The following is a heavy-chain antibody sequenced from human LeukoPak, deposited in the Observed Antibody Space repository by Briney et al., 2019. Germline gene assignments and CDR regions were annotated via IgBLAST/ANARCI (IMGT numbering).Heavy chain of an antibody. J-gene: IGHJ4*02. CDR1: GFTFSSYG. CDR2: ISYDGSNK. Sequence: PGGSLRLSCAASGFTFSSYGMHWVRQAPGKGLEWVAVISYDGSNKYYADSVKGRFTISRDNSKNTLYLQMNSLRAVDTAVYYCAKDKSRYYDSSGPIDYWGQGTLVTVSS. CDR3: AKDKSRYYDSSGPIDY. D-gene: IGHD3-22*01. V-gene: IGHV3-30*18.